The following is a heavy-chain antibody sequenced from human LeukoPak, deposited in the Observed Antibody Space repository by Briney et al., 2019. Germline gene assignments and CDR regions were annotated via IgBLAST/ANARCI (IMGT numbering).Heavy chain of an antibody. CDR1: GDSISSYY. D-gene: IGHD2-2*01. Sequence: SETLSLTCSVSGDSISSYYWSWIRQPPGKGLEWIGNIYYSGSTNYNPSLKSRVTISVDTSKNQFSLKLTSVTAADTAVYYCARESHAGYCSSTSCSDAFDIWGQGTMVTVSS. V-gene: IGHV4-59*01. CDR2: IYYSGST. J-gene: IGHJ3*02. CDR3: ARESHAGYCSSTSCSDAFDI.